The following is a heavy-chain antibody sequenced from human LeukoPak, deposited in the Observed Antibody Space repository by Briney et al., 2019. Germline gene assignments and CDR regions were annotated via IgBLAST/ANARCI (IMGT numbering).Heavy chain of an antibody. CDR2: INPNSGGT. J-gene: IGHJ4*02. D-gene: IGHD3-16*01. CDR1: GYTFTGYY. Sequence: ASVKVSCKASGYTFTGYYIHWVRQAPGQGLEWIGRINPNSGGTNYAQIFQGRVTMTRDTSITTAYLELSRLRFDDTAVYYCARGWGTYYFDYWGQGTRVTVSS. V-gene: IGHV1-2*06. CDR3: ARGWGTYYFDY.